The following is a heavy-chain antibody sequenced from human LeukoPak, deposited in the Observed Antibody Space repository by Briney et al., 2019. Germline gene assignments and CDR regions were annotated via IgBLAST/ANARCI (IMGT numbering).Heavy chain of an antibody. CDR2: INPNSGGT. V-gene: IGHV1-2*02. D-gene: IGHD1-26*01. J-gene: IGHJ4*02. Sequence: SVKVSCEASGYTFTGYYMHWVRQAPEQGLEWMGWINPNSGGTNYAQKFQGRVTMTRDTSISTAYMELSRLRSDDTAVYYCARVAGSGSPFDYWGQGTLVTVSS. CDR3: ARVAGSGSPFDY. CDR1: GYTFTGYY.